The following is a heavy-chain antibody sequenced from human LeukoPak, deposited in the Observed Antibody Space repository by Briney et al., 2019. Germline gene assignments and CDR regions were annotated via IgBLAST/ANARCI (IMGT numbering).Heavy chain of an antibody. J-gene: IGHJ4*02. Sequence: GGSLRLSCAASGFIFSNYAMSWVRQAPGKGLEWISVIGDSGDSTYYADSVKGRFTISRDNSKNTLYLQMNSLRAEDTAVYYCAKSRSSGNSCSNYWGQGTLVTVSS. CDR3: AKSRSSGNSCSNY. CDR2: IGDSGDST. CDR1: GFIFSNYA. V-gene: IGHV3-23*01. D-gene: IGHD2-15*01.